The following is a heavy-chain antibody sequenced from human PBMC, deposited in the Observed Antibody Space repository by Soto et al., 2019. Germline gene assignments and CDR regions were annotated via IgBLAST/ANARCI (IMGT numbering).Heavy chain of an antibody. J-gene: IGHJ4*02. CDR3: ARGSYASDGSFPFDH. Sequence: VRLVESGGGLVQPGGSLRLSCAASGFSFSGYWMHWVRQAPGKGLVWVSRINSDGSDAIYADSVKGQFTVSRDNAKSTVFLQMNSLRAEDTAVYYCARGSYASDGSFPFDHWGQGTLVTVSS. V-gene: IGHV3-74*01. CDR2: INSDGSDA. CDR1: GFSFSGYW. D-gene: IGHD3-22*01.